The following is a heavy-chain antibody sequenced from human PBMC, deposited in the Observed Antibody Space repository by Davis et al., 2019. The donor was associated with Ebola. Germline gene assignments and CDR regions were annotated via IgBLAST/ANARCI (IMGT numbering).Heavy chain of an antibody. J-gene: IGHJ5*02. V-gene: IGHV3-20*04. CDR1: GFTFEDYG. Sequence: PGGSLRLSCVVSGFTFEDYGMSWVRQVPGKGLEWVAGINWNGASTTYGDAVKGRFIISRDNTKNSLHLQMDSLGVEDTALYYCVRAKEIQGFDPWGPGTQVIVS. CDR3: VRAKEIQGFDP. D-gene: IGHD5-24*01. CDR2: INWNGAST.